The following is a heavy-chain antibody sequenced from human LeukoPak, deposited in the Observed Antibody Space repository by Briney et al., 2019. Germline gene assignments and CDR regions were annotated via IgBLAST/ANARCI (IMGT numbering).Heavy chain of an antibody. CDR3: ARHESKSIAAATP. J-gene: IGHJ5*02. V-gene: IGHV5-10-1*01. CDR2: IDPSDSYT. D-gene: IGHD6-13*01. Sequence: TGESLRISCKGSGYSFTSYWISWVRQMPGKGLEWMGRIDPSDSYTNYSPPFQGHVTISADKSISTAYLQWSSLKASDTAMYYCARHESKSIAAATPWGQGTLVTVSS. CDR1: GYSFTSYW.